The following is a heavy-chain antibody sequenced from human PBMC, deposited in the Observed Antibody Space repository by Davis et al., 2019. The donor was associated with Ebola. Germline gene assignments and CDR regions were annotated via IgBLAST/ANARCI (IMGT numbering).Heavy chain of an antibody. Sequence: GESLKISCAASGFTFSSYWMSWVRQAPGKGLEWVAVISYDGSNKYYADSVKRRFTISRDNSKNTLYLQMNSLRAEDTAVYYCARVIVVVVAADAFDIWGQGTMVTVSS. CDR3: ARVIVVVVAADAFDI. J-gene: IGHJ3*02. CDR2: ISYDGSNK. V-gene: IGHV3-30-3*01. D-gene: IGHD2-15*01. CDR1: GFTFSSYW.